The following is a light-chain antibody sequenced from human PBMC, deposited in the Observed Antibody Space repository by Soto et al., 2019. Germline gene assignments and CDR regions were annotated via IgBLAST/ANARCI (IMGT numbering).Light chain of an antibody. J-gene: IGKJ1*01. V-gene: IGKV3-20*01. CDR3: QLYGTSPKT. CDR1: ETVAGSY. CDR2: GAS. Sequence: EIVLTQSPGTLSLSPGERATLSCRASETVAGSYLAWYQQKPVQAPRLLIHGASTRATGIADRFSGSGSGTDFTLTISRLEPEDFAVYYCQLYGTSPKTFGQGTKVDIK.